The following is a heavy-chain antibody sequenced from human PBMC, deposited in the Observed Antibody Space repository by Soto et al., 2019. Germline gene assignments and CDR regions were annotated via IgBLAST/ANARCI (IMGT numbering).Heavy chain of an antibody. V-gene: IGHV3-33*01. Sequence: GGSLRLSCAASGFTFSSYGMHWVRQAPGKGLEWVAVIWYDGSNKYYADSVKGRFTISRDNSKNTLYLQMNSLRAEDTAVYYCARDMVLDVFWSVYALDYWGKGTLVTVPS. D-gene: IGHD3-3*01. CDR2: IWYDGSNK. J-gene: IGHJ4*02. CDR1: GFTFSSYG. CDR3: ARDMVLDVFWSVYALDY.